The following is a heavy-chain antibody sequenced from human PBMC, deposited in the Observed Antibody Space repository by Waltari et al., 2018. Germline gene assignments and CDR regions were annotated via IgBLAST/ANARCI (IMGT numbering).Heavy chain of an antibody. CDR2: IGHDGSLK. D-gene: IGHD2-15*01. Sequence: QVQLEESGGGVVQPGRSLRVSCAASGSYFRSYGLHLVRQAPGKGLEWVAVIGHDGSLKYYADSVRGRFTISRDNSKNTLFLEMNSLRGEDTAVYYCAKENNDLLCDSWGQGTQVTVSS. CDR3: AKENNDLLCDS. CDR1: GSYFRSYG. V-gene: IGHV3-30*18. J-gene: IGHJ5*01.